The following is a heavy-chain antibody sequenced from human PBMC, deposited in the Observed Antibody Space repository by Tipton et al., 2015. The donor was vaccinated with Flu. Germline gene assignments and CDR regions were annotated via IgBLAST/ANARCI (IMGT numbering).Heavy chain of an antibody. CDR3: ARDPGGSDPGYYYYGMDV. CDR1: GYSISSGYY. Sequence: TLSLTCTVSGYSISSGYYWGWIRQPPGKGLEWSGSIYHSGSTYYNPSLKSRVTISVDTSKNQSSMKLGSVTAADTAVYYCARDPGGSDPGYYYYGMDVWGQGATGTVST. CDR2: IYHSGST. V-gene: IGHV4-38-2*02. D-gene: IGHD1-26*01. J-gene: IGHJ6*01.